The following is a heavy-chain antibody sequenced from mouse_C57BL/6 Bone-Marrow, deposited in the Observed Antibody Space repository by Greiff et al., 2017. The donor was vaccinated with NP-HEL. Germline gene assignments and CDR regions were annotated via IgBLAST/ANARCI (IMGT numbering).Heavy chain of an antibody. CDR1: GYTFTSYW. D-gene: IGHD1-2*01. CDR3: ASGCDY. Sequence: QVQLKESGAELVKPGASVKMSCKASGYTFTSYWITWVKQRPGQGLEWIGDIYPGSGSTNYNEKFKSKATLTVDTSSSTAYMQLSSLTSEDSAVYYCASGCDYWGQGTTLTVSS. J-gene: IGHJ2*01. CDR2: IYPGSGST. V-gene: IGHV1-55*01.